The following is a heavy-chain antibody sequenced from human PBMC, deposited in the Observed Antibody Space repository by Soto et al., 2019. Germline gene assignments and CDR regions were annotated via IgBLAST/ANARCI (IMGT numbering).Heavy chain of an antibody. CDR2: MNPNSGNT. D-gene: IGHD3-16*01. CDR1: GYTFTSYD. J-gene: IGHJ6*02. CDR3: AREGVRGMDV. Sequence: QVQLVQSGAEVKKPGASVKVSCKASGYTFTSYDINWVRQATGQGLEWLGWMNPNSGNTGYAQKFQGRVTMTRNTXXXXXXXXXXSLRSEDTAVYYCAREGVRGMDVWGQGTTVTVSS. V-gene: IGHV1-8*01.